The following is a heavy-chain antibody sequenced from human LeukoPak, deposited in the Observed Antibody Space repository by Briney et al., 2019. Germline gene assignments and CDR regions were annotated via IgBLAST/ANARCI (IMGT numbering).Heavy chain of an antibody. CDR2: IYSGGST. CDR1: GFTVSSNY. D-gene: IGHD6-19*01. CDR3: ARGGSSGWYFYFDY. Sequence: GGSLRLSCAASGFTVSSNYMSWVRQAPGKGLEWVSVIYSGGSTYYADSVKGRFTISRDNSKNTLYLQMNSLRAEDTAVYYCARGGSSGWYFYFDYWGQGTLVTVSS. V-gene: IGHV3-53*01. J-gene: IGHJ4*02.